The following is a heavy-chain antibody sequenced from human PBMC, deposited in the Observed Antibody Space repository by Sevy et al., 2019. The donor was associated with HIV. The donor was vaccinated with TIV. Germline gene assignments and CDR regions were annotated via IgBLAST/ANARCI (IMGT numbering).Heavy chain of an antibody. V-gene: IGHV3-9*01. CDR2: ISWNSGSI. Sequence: GGSLRLSCAASGFTFDDYAMHWVRQAPGKGLEWVSGISWNSGSIDYADSVKGRFTNSRDNAKNYLYLQMKSLRADDTALYYCARDRDDGYCTNGVCFNFDNWGQGTLVTVSS. J-gene: IGHJ4*01. CDR3: ARDRDDGYCTNGVCFNFDN. CDR1: GFTFDDYA. D-gene: IGHD2-8*01.